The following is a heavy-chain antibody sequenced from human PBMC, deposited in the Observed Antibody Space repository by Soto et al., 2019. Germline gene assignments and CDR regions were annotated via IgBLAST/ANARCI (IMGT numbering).Heavy chain of an antibody. D-gene: IGHD3-3*01. CDR3: ARGDFYYDFWSGYYSWFDP. CDR2: INHSGST. CDR1: GGSFSGYY. Sequence: QVQLQQWGAGLLKPSETLSLTCAVYGGSFSGYYWSWIRQPPGKGLEWIGEINHSGSTNYNPSLKSRVTISVDTSKNQFSLKLSSVTAADSAVYYCARGDFYYDFWSGYYSWFDPWVQGTLVTVSS. V-gene: IGHV4-34*01. J-gene: IGHJ5*02.